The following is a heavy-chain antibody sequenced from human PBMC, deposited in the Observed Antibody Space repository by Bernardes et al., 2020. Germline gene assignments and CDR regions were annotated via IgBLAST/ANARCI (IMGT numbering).Heavy chain of an antibody. CDR3: ARGVPGIAVAGTRVAFDI. J-gene: IGHJ3*02. CDR1: GGSFSGYY. V-gene: IGHV4-34*01. D-gene: IGHD6-19*01. CDR2: INHSGST. Sequence: SETLSLTCAVYGGSFSGYYWSWIRQPPGKGLEWIGEINHSGSTNYNPSLKSRVTISVDTSKNQFSLKLSSVTAADTAVYYCARGVPGIAVAGTRVAFDIWGQGTMVTVSS.